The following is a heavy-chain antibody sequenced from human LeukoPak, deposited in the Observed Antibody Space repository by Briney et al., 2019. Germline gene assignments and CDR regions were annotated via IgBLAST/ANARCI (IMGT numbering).Heavy chain of an antibody. J-gene: IGHJ3*02. D-gene: IGHD6-13*01. CDR1: GYTFTGYY. V-gene: IGHV1-2*02. Sequence: GASVKVSCKASGYTFTGYYMHWVRQAPGQGLEWMGWINPNSGGTNYAQKFQGRATMTRDTSISTAYMELSRLRSDDTAVYYCASLVNIAAAGDDAFDIWGQGTMVTVSS. CDR3: ASLVNIAAAGDDAFDI. CDR2: INPNSGGT.